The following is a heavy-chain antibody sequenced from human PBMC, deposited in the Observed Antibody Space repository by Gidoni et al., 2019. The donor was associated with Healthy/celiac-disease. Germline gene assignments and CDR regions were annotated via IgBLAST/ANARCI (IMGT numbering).Heavy chain of an antibody. CDR3: AKVEGARFGGVMILGDEYYFDD. Sequence: EVQLVASGGGLVQPGRSLRLSCAAPGFTFDDHAMHWVRQAPGKGLEWVSGIRWNSGSIGYADSVKGRFTISRDNAKNSLYLQMNSLRAEDTALYYCAKVEGARFGGVMILGDEYYFDDWGQGTLVTVSS. CDR1: GFTFDDHA. CDR2: IRWNSGSI. V-gene: IGHV3-9*01. J-gene: IGHJ4*02. D-gene: IGHD3-16*01.